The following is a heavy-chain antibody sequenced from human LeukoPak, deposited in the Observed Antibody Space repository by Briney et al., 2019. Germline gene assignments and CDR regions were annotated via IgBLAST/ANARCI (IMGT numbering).Heavy chain of an antibody. D-gene: IGHD3-10*01. CDR3: ARELGDYYGSGMESYGMDV. Sequence: GGSLRLSCAASGFTLSSYEMNWVRQAPGKGLEWVSYISSSGSTIYYADSVKCRFTISRDNAKNSLYLQMNSLRAEDTAVYYCARELGDYYGSGMESYGMDVWGKGTTVTVSS. V-gene: IGHV3-48*03. CDR2: ISSSGSTI. CDR1: GFTLSSYE. J-gene: IGHJ6*04.